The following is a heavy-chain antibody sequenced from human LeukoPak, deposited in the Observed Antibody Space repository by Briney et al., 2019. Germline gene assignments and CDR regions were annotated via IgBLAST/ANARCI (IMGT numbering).Heavy chain of an antibody. CDR1: GGSISSYY. J-gene: IGHJ5*02. V-gene: IGHV4-59*08. CDR3: ARSGTYYNNWFDP. Sequence: SETLSLTCTVSGGSISSYYWSWIRQSPGKGLEWIGYIYYDGSTNYNPSLRGRVTISVDTSKNQFSLKLNSVTAADTAVYYCARSGTYYNNWFDPWGQGTLVTVSS. D-gene: IGHD3-10*01. CDR2: IYYDGST.